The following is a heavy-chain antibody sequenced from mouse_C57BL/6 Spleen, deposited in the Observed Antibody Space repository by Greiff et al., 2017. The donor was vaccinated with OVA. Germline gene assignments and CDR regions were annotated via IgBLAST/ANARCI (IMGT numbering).Heavy chain of an antibody. J-gene: IGHJ4*01. CDR2: INPNNGGT. V-gene: IGHV1-22*01. Sequence: VQLQQSGPELVKPGASVKMSCKASGYTFTDYNMHWVKQSPGKSLEWIGYINPNNGGTSYNQKFKGKATLTVNKSSSTAYMELRSLTSEDSAVYYCARPYGNYVYAMDYWGQGTSVTVSS. CDR1: GYTFTDYN. D-gene: IGHD2-1*01. CDR3: ARPYGNYVYAMDY.